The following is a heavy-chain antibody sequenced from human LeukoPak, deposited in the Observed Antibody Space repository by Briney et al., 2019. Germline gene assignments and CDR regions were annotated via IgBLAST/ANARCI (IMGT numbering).Heavy chain of an antibody. CDR3: AKGHYYGSGSLDY. J-gene: IGHJ4*02. CDR1: GFTFSSYG. V-gene: IGHV3-23*01. D-gene: IGHD3-10*01. Sequence: GGSLRLSCAASGFTFSSYGMSWVRQAPGKGLEWASAIGGRDGSTYYADSVKGRFTISRDNSKNTLYVQMNSLRAEDTAVYYCAKGHYYGSGSLDYWGQGTLVTVSS. CDR2: IGGRDGST.